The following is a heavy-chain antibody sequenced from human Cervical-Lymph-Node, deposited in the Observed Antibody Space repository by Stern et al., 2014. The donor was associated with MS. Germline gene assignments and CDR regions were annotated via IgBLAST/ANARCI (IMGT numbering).Heavy chain of an antibody. CDR3: ARDPPSELGIDY. J-gene: IGHJ4*02. V-gene: IGHV1-2*02. CDR1: GYIFSDYY. D-gene: IGHD7-27*01. CDR2: ISCHNGGT. Sequence: EQLVESGVDVKKPGASVKVSCEASGYIFSDYYIHWVRPAAGQGLEWLGWISCHNGGTHYARRFRGRVTMTRDTTISTIYMKLRSLTSDDTAVYFCARDPPSELGIDYWGQGTLVTVSS.